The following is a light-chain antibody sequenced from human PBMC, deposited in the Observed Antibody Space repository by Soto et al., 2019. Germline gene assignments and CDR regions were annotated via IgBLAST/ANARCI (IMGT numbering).Light chain of an antibody. Sequence: EIVLTQSPGTLSLSPGERATLSCRASPSVSSNFVAWYQQKPGQAPRLLISGVFVRATGIPARFSGSGSGTDFTLTISSLEPEDFAVYYCQQRSNWPPITFGQGTRLEIK. J-gene: IGKJ5*01. CDR2: GVF. CDR3: QQRSNWPPIT. CDR1: PSVSSN. V-gene: IGKV3-11*01.